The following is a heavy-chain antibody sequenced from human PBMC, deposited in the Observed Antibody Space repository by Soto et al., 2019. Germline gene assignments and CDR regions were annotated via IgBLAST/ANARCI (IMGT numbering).Heavy chain of an antibody. D-gene: IGHD3-10*01. CDR3: AHRRTGYFDY. Sequence: QITLKESGPTLVKPTQTLTLTCTFSGFSLSTSGVGVGWIRQPPGKALEWLALIYWDDDKSYSPSLKSRLTITKDTSKTQVVLRMTNMDPVDTATYYCAHRRTGYFDYWGQGTLVTVSS. J-gene: IGHJ4*02. V-gene: IGHV2-5*02. CDR2: IYWDDDK. CDR1: GFSLSTSGVG.